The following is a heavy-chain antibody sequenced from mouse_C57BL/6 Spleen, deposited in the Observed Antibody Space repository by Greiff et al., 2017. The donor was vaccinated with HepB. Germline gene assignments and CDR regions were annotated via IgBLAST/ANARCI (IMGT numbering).Heavy chain of an antibody. J-gene: IGHJ2*01. CDR1: GYTFTDYE. V-gene: IGHV1-15*01. D-gene: IGHD2-12*01. Sequence: LVESGAELVRPGASVTLSCKASGYTFTDYEMHWVKQTPVHGLEWIGAIDPETGGTAYNQKFKGKAILTADKSSSTAYMELRSLTSEDSAVYYCTRGGYEDYWGQGTTLTVSS. CDR2: IDPETGGT. CDR3: TRGGYEDY.